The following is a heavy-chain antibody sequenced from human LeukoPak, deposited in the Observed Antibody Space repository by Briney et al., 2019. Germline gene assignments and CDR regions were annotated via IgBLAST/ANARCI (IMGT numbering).Heavy chain of an antibody. CDR3: AREGDGGISAHYFDY. Sequence: SETLSLTCTVSGGSISSSSYYWGWIRQPPGKGLEWIGSIYYSGSTYYNPSLKSRVTISVDTSKNQFSLKLSSVTAADTAVYYCAREGDGGISAHYFDYWGQGTLVTVSS. V-gene: IGHV4-39*02. J-gene: IGHJ4*02. CDR1: GGSISSSSYY. D-gene: IGHD3-16*02. CDR2: IYYSGST.